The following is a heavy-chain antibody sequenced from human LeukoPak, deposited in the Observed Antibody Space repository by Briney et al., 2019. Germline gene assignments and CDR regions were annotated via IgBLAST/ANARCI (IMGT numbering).Heavy chain of an antibody. D-gene: IGHD4-17*01. CDR1: GSTFSSYA. CDR3: AKGIAYGDYPYYFDY. J-gene: IGHJ4*02. V-gene: IGHV3-23*01. CDR2: ISGSGGST. Sequence: GGSLRLSCAASGSTFSSYAMSWVRQAPGKGLEWVSAISGSGGSTYYADSVKGRFTISRDNSKNTLYLQMNSLRAEDTAVYYCAKGIAYGDYPYYFDYWGQGTLVTVSS.